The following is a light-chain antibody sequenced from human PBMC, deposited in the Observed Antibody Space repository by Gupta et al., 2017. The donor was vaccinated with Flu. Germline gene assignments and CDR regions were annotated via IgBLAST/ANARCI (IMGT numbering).Light chain of an antibody. Sequence: SEPTQPPTASGQPGDKVTYSCSGSSTNSGRDTVTWYQQHPGTAPKLLIYSNNHRPSGVPDRFSGSKSGTSASLAISGLQSEDEADYYCAAWDDSLNGVFGGGTKLTVL. J-gene: IGLJ3*02. CDR2: SNN. CDR3: AAWDDSLNGV. V-gene: IGLV1-44*01. CDR1: STNSGRDT.